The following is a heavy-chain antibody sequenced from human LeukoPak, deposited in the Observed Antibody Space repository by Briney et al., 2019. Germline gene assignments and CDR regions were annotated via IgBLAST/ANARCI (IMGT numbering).Heavy chain of an antibody. V-gene: IGHV4-59*08. CDR3: ARHSIPGTNLNGFDP. CDR2: ISYSGST. D-gene: IGHD1-20*01. Sequence: SETLSLTCAVSGGSISGYYWSWSWQPPGEGLEWIGVISYSGSTNYNPSLKSRVTISVYTSKSQFSLKLNSVTAADTAVYYCARHSIPGTNLNGFDPWGQGTLVTVSS. J-gene: IGHJ5*02. CDR1: GGSISGYY.